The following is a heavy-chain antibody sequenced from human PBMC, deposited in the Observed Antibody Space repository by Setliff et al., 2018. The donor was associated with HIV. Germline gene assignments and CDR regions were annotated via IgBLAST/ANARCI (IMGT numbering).Heavy chain of an antibody. D-gene: IGHD3-10*01. CDR3: ARGKGGSGSYPGAGEIDP. CDR2: IYTSGST. CDR1: GGSISSYY. V-gene: IGHV4-4*07. Sequence: KSSETLSLTCTVSGGSISSYYWSWIRQPAGKGLEWIGRIYTSGSTNYNPSLKSRVTMSVDTSKNQFSLKLSSVTAADTAVYYCARGKGGSGSYPGAGEIDPWGRGTLVTVSS. J-gene: IGHJ5*02.